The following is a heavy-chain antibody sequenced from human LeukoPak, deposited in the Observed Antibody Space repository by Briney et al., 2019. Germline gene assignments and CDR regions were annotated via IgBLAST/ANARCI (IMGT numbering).Heavy chain of an antibody. CDR3: ARSRSGVLRGYYMDV. CDR1: AGSISSGWYY. V-gene: IGHV4-31*03. CDR2: IYYSGST. J-gene: IGHJ6*03. D-gene: IGHD3-10*01. Sequence: SHTLSLTCTVCAGSISSGWYYWSWVRQHQGKGLEWIGYIYYSGSTNYNPSLNSGVTISVDTFKNQFSLKLTSVTAADTAVYYCARSRSGVLRGYYMDVWGKGTTVTVSS.